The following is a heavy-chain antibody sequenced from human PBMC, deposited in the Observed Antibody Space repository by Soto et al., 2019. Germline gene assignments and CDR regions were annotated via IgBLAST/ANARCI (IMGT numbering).Heavy chain of an antibody. CDR2: VSGGGSTT. V-gene: IGHV3-23*01. J-gene: IGHJ4*02. Sequence: EVQLLESGGGLVQPGGSLRLSCAASGFTFSIYSMXWXXXXXXXGLEWVSVVSGGGSTTNYADSVKGRFTISRDNXXXXXXXXXXXXXXXXXXXXXXXXXXXXXXGGPSCLSDYWGQGTLVTVSS. CDR3: XXXXXXXXGGPSCLSDY. D-gene: IGHD2-15*01. CDR1: GFTFSIYS.